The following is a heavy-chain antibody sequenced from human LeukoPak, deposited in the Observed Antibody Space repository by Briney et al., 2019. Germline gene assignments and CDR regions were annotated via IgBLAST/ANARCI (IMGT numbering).Heavy chain of an antibody. CDR2: IYTRGST. D-gene: IGHD2-15*01. J-gene: IGHJ3*02. V-gene: IGHV4-4*07. CDR3: ARGRYCSADICSGGDAFDI. Sequence: SETLSLTCTFPGGSINNYYWSWIRQPAGKGLEWIGRIYTRGSTNYNPSLKSRVTMPVDTSKNQFSLKLSSVTAADTAVYYCARGRYCSADICSGGDAFDIWGQGTMVSVSS. CDR1: GGSINNYY.